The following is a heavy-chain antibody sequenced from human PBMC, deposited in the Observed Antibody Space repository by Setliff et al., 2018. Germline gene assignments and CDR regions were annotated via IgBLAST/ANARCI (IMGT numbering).Heavy chain of an antibody. V-gene: IGHV3-7*01. D-gene: IGHD3-10*01. CDR3: FGAGTCSY. CDR1: GFTFSSLW. J-gene: IGHJ4*02. Sequence: GGSLRLSCSASGFTFSSLWMAWVRQAPGKGLEWLASINPHGSEKYYVDSVKGRFTISRDNAKNSLSLQMNSLRTEDTAVYYCFGAGTCSYWGQGTLVTVSS. CDR2: INPHGSEK.